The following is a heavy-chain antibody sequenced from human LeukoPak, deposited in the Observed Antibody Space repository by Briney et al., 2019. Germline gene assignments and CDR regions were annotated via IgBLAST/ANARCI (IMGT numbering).Heavy chain of an antibody. V-gene: IGHV3-30-3*01. Sequence: GGSLRLSCAASGFTFSSYAMHWVRQAPGKGLEWVAVISHDGSNKYYADSVKGRFTISRDNAKNSLYLQMNSLRAEDTAVYYCALGSSWGQGTLVTVSS. CDR1: GFTFSSYA. J-gene: IGHJ4*02. CDR3: ALGSS. CDR2: ISHDGSNK. D-gene: IGHD6-13*01.